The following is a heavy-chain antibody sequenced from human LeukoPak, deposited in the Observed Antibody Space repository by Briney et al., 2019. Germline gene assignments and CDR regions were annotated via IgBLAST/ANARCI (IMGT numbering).Heavy chain of an antibody. CDR1: GFTFSSYW. J-gene: IGHJ4*02. V-gene: IGHV3-7*03. D-gene: IGHD6-19*01. Sequence: GGSLRLSCAASGFTFSSYWMTWVRQAPGKGLEWVANIKQDGSERNYVDSVKGRFTISRDNSKNSLYLQMNTLRDEDTAVYYCATGAGCGYWGQGTLVTVSS. CDR2: IKQDGSER. CDR3: ATGAGCGY.